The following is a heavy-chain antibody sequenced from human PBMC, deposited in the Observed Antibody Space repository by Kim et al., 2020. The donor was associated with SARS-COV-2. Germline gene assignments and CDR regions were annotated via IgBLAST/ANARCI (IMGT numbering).Heavy chain of an antibody. CDR1: GYTFTSYA. J-gene: IGHJ5*02. D-gene: IGHD2-2*01. V-gene: IGHV1-3*01. CDR3: ARSDIVVVPAAILRWFDP. Sequence: ASVKVSCKASGYTFTSYAMHWVRQAPGQRLEWMGWINAGNGNTKYSQKFQGRVTITRDTSASTAYMELSSLRSEDTAVYYCARSDIVVVPAAILRWFDPWGQGTLVTVSS. CDR2: INAGNGNT.